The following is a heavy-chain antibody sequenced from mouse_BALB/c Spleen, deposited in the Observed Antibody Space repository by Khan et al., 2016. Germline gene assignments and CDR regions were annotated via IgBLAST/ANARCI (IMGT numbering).Heavy chain of an antibody. CDR3: AREGPDNSYFDY. CDR1: GFDFSRYW. J-gene: IGHJ2*01. D-gene: IGHD1-3*01. Sequence: EVQLQESGGGLVQPGGSLKLSCAASGFDFSRYWMSWVRQAPGKGLEWIGEISPDSSTINYTPSLEDKFIISRDNAKDTLYLQMSKVRSEDTALYYCAREGPDNSYFDYWGQGTTLSVSS. V-gene: IGHV4-1*02. CDR2: ISPDSSTI.